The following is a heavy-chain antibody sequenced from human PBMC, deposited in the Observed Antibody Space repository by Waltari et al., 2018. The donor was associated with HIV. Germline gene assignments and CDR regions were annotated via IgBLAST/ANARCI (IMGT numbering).Heavy chain of an antibody. D-gene: IGHD3-10*02. CDR2: ISGGSTYI. Sequence: DVQLVESGGGLVKPGGYLSLSRAASGLFFSTYSMNWVRQAPGKGLEWFSSISGGSTYIYYADSLTGRFTISRDNAKNSVYLQVNSLTAEDTAVYYFARQELGSGVLDFWGQGTLVSVSS. J-gene: IGHJ4*02. CDR1: GLFFSTYS. V-gene: IGHV3-21*06. CDR3: ARQELGSGVLDF.